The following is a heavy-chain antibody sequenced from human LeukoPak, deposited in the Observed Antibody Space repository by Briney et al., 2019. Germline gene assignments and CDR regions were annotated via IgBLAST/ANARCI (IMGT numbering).Heavy chain of an antibody. J-gene: IGHJ4*02. Sequence: SETLSLTCAVYGGSFSGYYWSWIRQPPGKGLEWIGEINHSGGTNYNPSLKSRVTISVDTSKNQFSLKLSSVTAADTAVYYCARGSEIAAAGTGYYFDYWGQGTLVTVSS. CDR1: GGSFSGYY. CDR2: INHSGGT. D-gene: IGHD6-13*01. CDR3: ARGSEIAAAGTGYYFDY. V-gene: IGHV4-34*01.